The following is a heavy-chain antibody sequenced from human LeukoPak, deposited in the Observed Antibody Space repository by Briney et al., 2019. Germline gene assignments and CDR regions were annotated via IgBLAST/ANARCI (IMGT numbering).Heavy chain of an antibody. CDR1: GGSIGSGSYY. CDR2: IYTSGST. V-gene: IGHV4-61*02. D-gene: IGHD2-2*02. CDR3: AREKSRVVPAAIEY. J-gene: IGHJ4*02. Sequence: SETLSLTCTVSGGSIGSGSYYWSWIRQPAGKGLEWIGRIYTSGSTNYNPSLKSRVTISVDTSKNQFSLKLSSVTAADTAVYYCAREKSRVVPAAIEYWGQGTLVTVSS.